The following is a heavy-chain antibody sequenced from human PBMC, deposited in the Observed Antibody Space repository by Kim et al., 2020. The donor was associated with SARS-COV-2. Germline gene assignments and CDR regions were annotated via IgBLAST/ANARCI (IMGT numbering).Heavy chain of an antibody. J-gene: IGHJ4*02. D-gene: IGHD3-9*01. Sequence: NENTANSVQGRFTNSRDNSKNTLYLEMNRLRDEDTAVYYCASGRIRYFDYWGQGTLVTVSS. CDR3: ASGRIRYFDY. V-gene: IGHV3-30*01. CDR2: NE.